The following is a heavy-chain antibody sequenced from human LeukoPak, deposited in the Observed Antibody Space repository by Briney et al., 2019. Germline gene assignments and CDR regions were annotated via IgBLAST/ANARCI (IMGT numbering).Heavy chain of an antibody. D-gene: IGHD2-2*01. Sequence: PSETLSLTCTVSGGSISSYYWSWIRQPPGKGLEWIGYSSYSGSTNYNPSLKSRVTISVDTSKNQFSLKLSSVTAADTAVYYCARIKVVVVPAATVSFGAFDIWGQGTMVTVSS. V-gene: IGHV4-59*12. CDR2: SSYSGST. CDR3: ARIKVVVVPAATVSFGAFDI. J-gene: IGHJ3*02. CDR1: GGSISSYY.